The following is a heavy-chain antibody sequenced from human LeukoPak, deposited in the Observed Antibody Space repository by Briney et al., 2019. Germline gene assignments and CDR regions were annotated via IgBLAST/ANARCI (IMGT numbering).Heavy chain of an antibody. J-gene: IGHJ3*02. CDR2: ISSSSSTI. D-gene: IGHD3-22*01. CDR3: ARGGDYYDSSQDAFDI. V-gene: IGHV3-48*04. CDR1: GFTLSSYN. Sequence: PGGSLRLSCVASGFTLSSYNMKWVRQAPGKGLEWVSYISSSSSTIYYADSVKGRFTISRDNAKNSLYLQMNSLRAEDTAVYYCARGGDYYDSSQDAFDIWGQGTMVTVSS.